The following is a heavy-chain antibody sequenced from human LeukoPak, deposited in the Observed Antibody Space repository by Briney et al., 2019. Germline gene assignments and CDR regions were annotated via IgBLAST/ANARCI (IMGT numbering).Heavy chain of an antibody. D-gene: IGHD5-24*01. CDR2: IYYSGST. CDR1: GSSISSSSYY. CDR3: ASSYNVNNWFDP. J-gene: IGHJ5*02. V-gene: IGHV4-39*01. Sequence: SETLSLTCTVSGSSISSSSYYWGWIRQPPGKGLKWIGSIYYSGSTYYNPSLKSRVTISVDTSKNQFFLKLSSVTAADTAVYYCASSYNVNNWFDPWGQGTLVTVSS.